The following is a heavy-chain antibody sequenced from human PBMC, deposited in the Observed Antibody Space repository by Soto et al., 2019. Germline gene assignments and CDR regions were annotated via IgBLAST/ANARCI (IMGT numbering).Heavy chain of an antibody. D-gene: IGHD4-17*01. CDR1: GGSISSGGYS. J-gene: IGHJ4*02. V-gene: IGHV4-30-2*01. CDR2: IYHSGST. CDR3: ASGRTTALDY. Sequence: QLQLQESGSGLVKPSQTLSLTCAVSGGSISSGGYSWSWIRQPPGKGLEWIGYIYHSGSTYYNPSLSSRVTISVDRSKNQFSLKLSSVPAASTAVYYCASGRTTALDYWGQGTLVTVSS.